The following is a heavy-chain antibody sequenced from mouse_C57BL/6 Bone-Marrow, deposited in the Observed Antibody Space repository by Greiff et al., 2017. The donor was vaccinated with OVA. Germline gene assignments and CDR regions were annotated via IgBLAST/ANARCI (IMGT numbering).Heavy chain of an antibody. V-gene: IGHV1-64*01. CDR2: IHPNSGST. Sequence: VQLKQPGAELVKPGASVKLSCKASGYTFTSYWMHWVKQRPGQGLEWIGMIHPNSGSTNYNEKFKSKATLTVDKSSSTAYMQLSSLTSEDSAVYYCARTASSQAWFAYWGQGTLVTVSA. D-gene: IGHD3-3*01. CDR3: ARTASSQAWFAY. J-gene: IGHJ3*01. CDR1: GYTFTSYW.